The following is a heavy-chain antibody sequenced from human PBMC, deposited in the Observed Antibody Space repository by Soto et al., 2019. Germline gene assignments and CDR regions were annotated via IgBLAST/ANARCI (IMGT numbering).Heavy chain of an antibody. D-gene: IGHD3-22*01. V-gene: IGHV3-11*06. CDR2: ISSNSNYK. Sequence: SLRLSCEASGFTFSDYYMSWIRQAPGKGLEWISYISSNSNYKNHADSVRGRFTISRDNAKNSLYLQMNGLRAEDTAVYYCARATGYYHTSGSDSWGQGTLVTVSS. J-gene: IGHJ4*02. CDR1: GFTFSDYY. CDR3: ARATGYYHTSGSDS.